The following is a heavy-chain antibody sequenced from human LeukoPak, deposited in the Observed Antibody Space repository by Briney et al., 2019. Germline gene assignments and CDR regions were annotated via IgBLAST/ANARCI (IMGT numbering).Heavy chain of an antibody. CDR2: IYTSGST. D-gene: IGHD6-6*01. Sequence: SETLSLTCTVSGGSISSYYWSWIRQPAGKGLEWIGRIYTSGSTNYHPSLKSRVTMPVDTSKNQFSLKLSSVTAADTAVYYCAVSSSGPNGFQHWGQGTLVTVSS. V-gene: IGHV4-4*07. J-gene: IGHJ1*01. CDR1: GGSISSYY. CDR3: AVSSSGPNGFQH.